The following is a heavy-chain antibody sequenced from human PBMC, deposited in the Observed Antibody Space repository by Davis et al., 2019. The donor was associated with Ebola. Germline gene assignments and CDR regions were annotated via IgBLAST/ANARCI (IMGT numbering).Heavy chain of an antibody. J-gene: IGHJ4*02. CDR1: GFTFSNHW. Sequence: GESLKISCAASGFTFSNHWMSWVRQAPGKGLEWVAVISYDGDNDYYADSVKGRFTISRDNSKSTVHLQMNSLSPEDTAVYYCVRAAAFCDSTGCYTSYYFDYWGPGTLVTVSS. D-gene: IGHD2-2*02. V-gene: IGHV3-30*03. CDR2: ISYDGDND. CDR3: VRAAAFCDSTGCYTSYYFDY.